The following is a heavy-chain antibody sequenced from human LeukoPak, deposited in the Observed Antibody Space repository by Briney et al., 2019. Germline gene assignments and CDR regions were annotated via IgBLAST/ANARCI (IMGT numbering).Heavy chain of an antibody. CDR2: IYYSGTT. J-gene: IGHJ6*03. Sequence: SETLSLTCTVSGGSISGSSYYWGWIRQPPGKGLEWIGNIYYSGTTYYSPSLRSRVTTSVDTSKNQFSLKMSSVTAADSAVYYCARHERVSPRLRYHFYIDVWGKGTTVTVSS. V-gene: IGHV4-39*01. CDR1: GGSISGSSYY. CDR3: ARHERVSPRLRYHFYIDV.